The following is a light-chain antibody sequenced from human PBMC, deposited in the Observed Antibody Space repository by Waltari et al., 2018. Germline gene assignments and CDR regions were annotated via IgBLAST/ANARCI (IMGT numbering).Light chain of an antibody. V-gene: IGLV2-14*03. CDR2: DVS. CDR1: TSDVGGYDY. J-gene: IGLJ1*01. Sequence: QSALTQPASVSGSPGQSIAISCNGTTSDVGGYDYVCWYQQHPGKAPKLIIYDVSNRPSGVSNRFSGSKSGNTASLTISGLQAEDEADYYCSSYTTSGTLFGTGTKVTVL. CDR3: SSYTTSGTL.